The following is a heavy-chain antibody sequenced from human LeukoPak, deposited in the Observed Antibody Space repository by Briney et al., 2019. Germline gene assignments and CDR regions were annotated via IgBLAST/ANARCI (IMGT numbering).Heavy chain of an antibody. CDR1: GGSISSYY. Sequence: SETLSLTCTVPGGSISSYYWSWIRQPPGKGLEWIGYIYYSGSTNYNPSLKSRVTISVDTSKNQFSLKLSSVTAADTTVYYCARDHYIAGTQYYYYYMDVWGKGTTVTVSS. V-gene: IGHV4-59*01. CDR3: ARDHYIAGTQYYYYYMDV. J-gene: IGHJ6*03. CDR2: IYYSGST. D-gene: IGHD1-1*01.